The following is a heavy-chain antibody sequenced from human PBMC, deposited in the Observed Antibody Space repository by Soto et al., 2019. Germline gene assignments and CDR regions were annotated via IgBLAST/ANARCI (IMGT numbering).Heavy chain of an antibody. CDR1: GGSINSNTYS. V-gene: IGHV4-39*07. CDR3: ARAYGDYVFDY. D-gene: IGHD4-17*01. Sequence: SETLSLTCTVSGGSINSNTYSWAWIRQPPEKGLEWIGTIYYSGSTYYNPSLKSRVTISVDTSKNQFSLKLSSVTAADTAVYYCARAYGDYVFDYWGQGTLVTVS. J-gene: IGHJ4*02. CDR2: IYYSGST.